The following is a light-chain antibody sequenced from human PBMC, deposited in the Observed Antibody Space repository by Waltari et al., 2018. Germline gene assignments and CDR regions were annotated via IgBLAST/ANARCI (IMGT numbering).Light chain of an antibody. CDR3: QQYGSSPGT. Sequence: EIVLTQSPGTLSLSPGERATLSCRASQSVSSSYLAWYQQKDGQAPMLLIYGASNRATGIPDKFSGSGSGTDFTLTISRLEPEDFAVYYCQQYGSSPGTFGQGTKVEIK. CDR2: GAS. J-gene: IGKJ1*01. CDR1: QSVSSSY. V-gene: IGKV3-20*01.